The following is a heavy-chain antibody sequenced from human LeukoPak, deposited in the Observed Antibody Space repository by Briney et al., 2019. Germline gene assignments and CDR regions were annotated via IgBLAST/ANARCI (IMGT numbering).Heavy chain of an antibody. CDR1: GFTFSNAW. D-gene: IGHD6-19*01. CDR3: TTSRGQWLMIY. V-gene: IGHV3-15*01. J-gene: IGHJ4*02. Sequence: PGGSLRLSCAASGFTFSNAWMSWVRQAPGKGLEWVGRIKSRTDGGTTDYAAPVKGRFTISRDDSKNTLYLQMNSLKTEDTAVYYCTTSRGQWLMIYWGQGTLVTVSS. CDR2: IKSRTDGGTT.